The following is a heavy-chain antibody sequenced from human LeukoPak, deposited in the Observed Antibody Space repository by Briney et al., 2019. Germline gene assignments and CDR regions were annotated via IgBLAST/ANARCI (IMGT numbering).Heavy chain of an antibody. CDR1: GGSFSGYY. CDR3: ARAGGIAVADAFDI. V-gene: IGHV4-34*01. Sequence: PSETLSLTCAVYGGSFSGYYWSWIRQPPGKGLEWIGEINHSGSTNYNPSLKSRVTISVDTSKNQFSLKLSSVTAADTAVYYCARAGGIAVADAFDIWGQGTMVTVSS. CDR2: INHSGST. J-gene: IGHJ3*02. D-gene: IGHD6-19*01.